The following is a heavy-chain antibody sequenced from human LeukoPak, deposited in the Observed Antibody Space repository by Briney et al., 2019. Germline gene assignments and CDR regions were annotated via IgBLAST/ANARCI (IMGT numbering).Heavy chain of an antibody. CDR3: ARDGGSHLAYYFDY. J-gene: IGHJ4*02. CDR2: ISSSSSYI. Sequence: GGSLRLSCAGSGFTFSSYSMNWVRQAPGKGLEWVSSISSSSSYIYYADSVKGRFTISRDNAKNSLYLQMNSLRAEDTAVYYCARDGGSHLAYYFDYWGQGTLVTVSS. CDR1: GFTFSSYS. D-gene: IGHD1-26*01. V-gene: IGHV3-21*01.